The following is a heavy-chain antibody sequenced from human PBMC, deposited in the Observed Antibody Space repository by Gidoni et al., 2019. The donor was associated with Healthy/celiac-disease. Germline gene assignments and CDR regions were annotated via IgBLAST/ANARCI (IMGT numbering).Heavy chain of an antibody. V-gene: IGHV4-4*07. CDR1: GGAISSYY. D-gene: IGHD2-15*01. Sequence: QVQLQESGPGVVKPAETLSRTCTVTGGAISSYYWSWLRQPPGKGLEWIGRIYTSGSTNYNPSPKSRVTMPVDTSKNQFSLKLSSVTAADTAVYYCARGSGVPGWNMDVWGKGTTVTVSS. CDR3: ARGSGVPGWNMDV. CDR2: IYTSGST. J-gene: IGHJ6*03.